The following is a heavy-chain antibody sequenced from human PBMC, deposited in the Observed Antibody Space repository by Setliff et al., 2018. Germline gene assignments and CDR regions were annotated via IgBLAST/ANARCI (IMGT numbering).Heavy chain of an antibody. D-gene: IGHD3-10*01. CDR1: GFVFGTYG. V-gene: IGHV3-30*02. Sequence: PGGSLRLSCAASGFVFGTYGMHWVRQAPGKGLDWVASVRFDGSYKVYADSVKGRFTISRDNSESTLFLQMTSLRPEDTGVYYCVKVKKPLIRGSGFDYWGRGTLVTVSS. CDR3: VKVKKPLIRGSGFDY. J-gene: IGHJ4*02. CDR2: VRFDGSYK.